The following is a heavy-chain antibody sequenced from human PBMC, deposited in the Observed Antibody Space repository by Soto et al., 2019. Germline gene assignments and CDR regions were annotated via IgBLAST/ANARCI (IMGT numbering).Heavy chain of an antibody. V-gene: IGHV3-30*18. J-gene: IGHJ4*02. CDR1: GFTFSSYG. Sequence: GGSLRLSCAASGFTFSSYGMHWVRQAPGKGLEWVAVISYDGSNKYYADSVKGRFTISRDNSKNTLYLQMNSLRAEDTAVYYCAKTPNYYDSSGYYGVYYWGKGSLVTVSS. D-gene: IGHD3-22*01. CDR3: AKTPNYYDSSGYYGVYY. CDR2: ISYDGSNK.